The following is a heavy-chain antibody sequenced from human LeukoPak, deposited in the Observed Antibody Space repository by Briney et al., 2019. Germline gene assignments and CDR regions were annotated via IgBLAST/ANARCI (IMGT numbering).Heavy chain of an antibody. V-gene: IGHV1-18*01. CDR1: GYTXTSYG. J-gene: IGHJ5*02. D-gene: IGHD3-22*01. CDR3: ARDEARYSSGYYPNWFDP. CDR2: ISGYNGYT. Sequence: ASVKVSCKASGYTXTSYGISGVRQAPGQGLEWMGWISGYNGYTHYANSHQGRVTMTTDTSTSTAYMELRSLRSDDTAVYYCARDEARYSSGYYPNWFDPWGQGTLVTVSS.